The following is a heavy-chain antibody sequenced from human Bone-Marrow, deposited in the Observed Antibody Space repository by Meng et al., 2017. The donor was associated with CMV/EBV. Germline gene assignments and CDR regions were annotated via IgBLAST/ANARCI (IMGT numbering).Heavy chain of an antibody. D-gene: IGHD5-18*01. V-gene: IGHV3-53*01. CDR1: GLTVRSNY. J-gene: IGHJ5*02. CDR3: ARVSAMVRFDP. Sequence: GGSLRLSCAASGLTVRSNYMSWVRQAPGKGLEWVSLIYSGGSTYYADSVKGRFTISRDNSKSTLYLQMNSLRAEDTAVYYCARVSAMVRFDPWGQGTLVTVSS. CDR2: IYSGGST.